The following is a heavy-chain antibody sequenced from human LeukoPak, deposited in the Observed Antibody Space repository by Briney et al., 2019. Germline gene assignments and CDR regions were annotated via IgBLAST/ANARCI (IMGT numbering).Heavy chain of an antibody. CDR2: IFPGDSDS. J-gene: IGHJ4*02. D-gene: IGHD5-24*01. Sequence: GESLKISCKGSGYSFNSYWIGWVRQMPGKGLEWMGIIFPGDSDSRYSPSFQGQVTISADKSINTAYLQWSSLKASDTAMYLCARMRDAYPDYWGQGTLLTVSS. CDR1: GYSFNSYW. V-gene: IGHV5-51*01. CDR3: ARMRDAYPDY.